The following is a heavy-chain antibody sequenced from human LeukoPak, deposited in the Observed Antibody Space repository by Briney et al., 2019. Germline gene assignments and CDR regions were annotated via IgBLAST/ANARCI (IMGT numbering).Heavy chain of an antibody. J-gene: IGHJ5*02. CDR2: ISSASNTI. V-gene: IGHV3-48*01. CDR1: GFTFSSYS. Sequence: GGSLRLSCAASGFTFSSYSMNWVRQAPGKGLEWVSYISSASNTIYYADSVMGRFTISRDNAKNSLYLQINSLRAEDTAMYYCARDGWFGDYNWFDPWGQGTLVTVSS. D-gene: IGHD3-10*01. CDR3: ARDGWFGDYNWFDP.